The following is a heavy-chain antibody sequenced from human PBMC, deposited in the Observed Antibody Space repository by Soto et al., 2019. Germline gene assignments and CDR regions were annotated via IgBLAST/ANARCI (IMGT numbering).Heavy chain of an antibody. CDR2: INGDGIST. J-gene: IGHJ5*02. CDR3: ARETRDSFA. V-gene: IGHV3-74*01. D-gene: IGHD1-1*01. CDR1: GFTFRSYW. Sequence: GGSLRLSCAASGFTFRSYWMHWVRQAPGKGLVWVSHINGDGISTSYADSVKGRFTISRDNAKDTLYLQMNSLKPEDTAIYYCARETRDSFAWGQGPLVTVSS.